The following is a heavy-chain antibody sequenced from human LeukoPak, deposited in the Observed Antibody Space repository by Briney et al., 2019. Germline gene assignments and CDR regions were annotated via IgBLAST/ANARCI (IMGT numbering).Heavy chain of an antibody. CDR3: ARGKYYYDSSGYLVY. Sequence: GGSLRLSCAASGFTFSDYYMSWIRQAPGKGLEWVSYISSSGSTIYYADSVKGRFTISRDNAKKTLYLQMNSLRAEDTAVYYCARGKYYYDSSGYLVYWGQGTLVTVSS. V-gene: IGHV3-11*04. CDR2: ISSSGSTI. J-gene: IGHJ4*02. D-gene: IGHD3-22*01. CDR1: GFTFSDYY.